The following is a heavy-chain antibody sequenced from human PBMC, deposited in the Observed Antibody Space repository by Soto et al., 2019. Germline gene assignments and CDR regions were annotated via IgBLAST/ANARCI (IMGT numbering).Heavy chain of an antibody. CDR2: ISYDGSNK. D-gene: IGHD2-8*01. CDR1: GFTFSSYG. J-gene: IGHJ6*02. CDR3: AKDKDIVLRIYYYGMDV. V-gene: IGHV3-30*18. Sequence: GGSLRLSCAASGFTFSSYGMHWVRQAPGKGLEWVAVISYDGSNKYYADSVKGRFTISRDNSKNTLYLQMNSLRAEDTAVYYCAKDKDIVLRIYYYGMDVWGQGTTVTVSS.